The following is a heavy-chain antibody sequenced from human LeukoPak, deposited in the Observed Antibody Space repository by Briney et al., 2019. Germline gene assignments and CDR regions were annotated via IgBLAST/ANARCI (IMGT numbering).Heavy chain of an antibody. CDR1: GDSISRHY. CDR3: ARAWDAFDI. CDR2: IYYSGST. V-gene: IGHV4-59*11. J-gene: IGHJ3*02. Sequence: SETLSLTCTVSGDSISRHYWSWIRQPPGKGLEWIGYIYYSGSTNYNPSLKSRVTISVDTSKNQFSLKLSSVTAADTAVYYCARAWDAFDIWGQGTMVTVSS.